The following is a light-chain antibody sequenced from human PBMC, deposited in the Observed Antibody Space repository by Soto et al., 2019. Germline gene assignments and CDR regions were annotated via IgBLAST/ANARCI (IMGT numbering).Light chain of an antibody. V-gene: IGKV3-15*01. CDR3: QQYTNWPPAWT. CDR2: GAS. Sequence: IVLTQSPATLSVSPGERPTLSCSASQSVSSDLAWYQQKPGQSPRLLIYGASTRATGIPARVSGSGSGTEFTLTVSSRQPEDVAFYVCQQYTNWPPAWTFGRGTKVDIK. J-gene: IGKJ1*01. CDR1: QSVSSD.